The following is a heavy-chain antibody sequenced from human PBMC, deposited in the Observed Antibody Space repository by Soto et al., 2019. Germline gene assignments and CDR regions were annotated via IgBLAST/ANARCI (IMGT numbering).Heavy chain of an antibody. CDR2: INPNSGGT. CDR3: ARGPIGYCSGGSCYNGAYYYYMDV. V-gene: IGHV1-2*04. D-gene: IGHD2-15*01. J-gene: IGHJ6*03. CDR1: AYTFTSYD. Sequence: AASAMFSSKASAYTFTSYDMDWLRQAPGQGLEWMGWINPNSGGTNYAQKFQGWVTMTRDTSISTAYMELSRLRSDDTAVYYCARGPIGYCSGGSCYNGAYYYYMDVWGKGTTVTVSS.